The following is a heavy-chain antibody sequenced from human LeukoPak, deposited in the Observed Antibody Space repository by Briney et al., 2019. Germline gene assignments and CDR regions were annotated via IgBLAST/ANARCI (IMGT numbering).Heavy chain of an antibody. J-gene: IGHJ4*02. CDR1: EFTFSSHA. CDR2: ISSASGSI. V-gene: IGHV3-48*04. Sequence: GGSLRLSCAASEFTFSSHAMIWVRQAPGKGLEWVSYISSASGSIYYADSVKGRFTISRDNAKNSLFLQMNSLRAEDTAVYYCARRAARRYFDYWGQGTLVTVSS. CDR3: ARRAARRYFDY. D-gene: IGHD6-6*01.